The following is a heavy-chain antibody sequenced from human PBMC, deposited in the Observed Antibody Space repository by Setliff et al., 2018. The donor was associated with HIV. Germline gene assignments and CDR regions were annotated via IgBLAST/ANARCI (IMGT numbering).Heavy chain of an antibody. D-gene: IGHD6-13*01. J-gene: IGHJ4*02. CDR3: ARVQQQLLQEDDYFDY. Sequence: GGSLRLSCAASGFIFSSYAMHWVRQAPGKGLEWVAVMSYGGNNKYYADSVKGRFTLSRDNFRNTLYLQMNSLRPEDTAVYYCARVQQQLLQEDDYFDYWGQGMLVTVSS. CDR2: MSYGGNNK. CDR1: GFIFSSYA. V-gene: IGHV3-30*01.